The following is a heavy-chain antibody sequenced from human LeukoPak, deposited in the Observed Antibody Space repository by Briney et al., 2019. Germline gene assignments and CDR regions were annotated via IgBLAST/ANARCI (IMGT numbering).Heavy chain of an antibody. D-gene: IGHD3-10*01. V-gene: IGHV3-30-3*01. CDR2: ISYDGTSK. CDR3: ARDRLNSMVRGVTLGGHH. Sequence: PGRSLRLSCAASGFSFSSYTMNWVRQAPGKGLEWVAIISYDGTSKYYADSVKGRFTISRDNSKNTVYLQMNSLRAEDTAVYYCARDRLNSMVRGVTLGGHHWGQGTLVTVSS. J-gene: IGHJ5*02. CDR1: GFSFSSYT.